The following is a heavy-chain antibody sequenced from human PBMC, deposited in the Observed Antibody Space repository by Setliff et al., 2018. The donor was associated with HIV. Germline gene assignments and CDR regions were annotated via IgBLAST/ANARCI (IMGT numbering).Heavy chain of an antibody. CDR3: ARDRAYASFDY. V-gene: IGHV3-7*03. D-gene: IGHD3-16*01. CDR1: TFTFDSFS. Sequence: PGGSLRLSCATSTFTFDSFSMTWVRQAPGKGLEWVANINQDGSEKNYLDSVKGRFAISKDFAKRSVYLQMDNLRAEDTATYYCARDRAYASFDYWSQGALVTVSS. CDR2: INQDGSEK. J-gene: IGHJ4*02.